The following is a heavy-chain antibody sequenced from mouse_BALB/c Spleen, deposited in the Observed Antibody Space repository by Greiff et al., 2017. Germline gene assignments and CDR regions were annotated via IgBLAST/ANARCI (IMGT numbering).Heavy chain of an antibody. CDR3: ARERYDAMDY. J-gene: IGHJ4*01. CDR2: IYPGDGDT. V-gene: IGHV1-80*01. CDR1: GYAFSSYW. Sequence: VQLQQSGAELVRPGSSVKISCKASGYAFSSYWMNWVKQRPGQGLEWIGQIYPGDGDTNYNGKFKGKATLTADKSSSTAYMQLSSLTSEDSAVYFCARERYDAMDYWGQGTSVTVSS.